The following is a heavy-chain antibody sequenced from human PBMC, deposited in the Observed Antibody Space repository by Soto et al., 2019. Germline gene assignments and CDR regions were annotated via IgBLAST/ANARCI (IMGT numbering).Heavy chain of an antibody. D-gene: IGHD4-4*01. V-gene: IGHV4-4*02. Sequence: QVQLQESGPGLVKPSGTLSLTCAVSGGSISSSDWWTWVRQPPGKGLEWIGEIYHSGSTTYNPSLKSPFTISVDKSKSQFSLKLSSVTAADTAVYYCARSVSGGMDVWGQGTTVTVSS. J-gene: IGHJ6*02. CDR3: ARSVSGGMDV. CDR2: IYHSGST. CDR1: GGSISSSDW.